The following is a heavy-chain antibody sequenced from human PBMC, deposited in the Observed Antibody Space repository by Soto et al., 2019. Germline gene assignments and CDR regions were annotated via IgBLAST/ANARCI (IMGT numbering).Heavy chain of an antibody. D-gene: IGHD3-22*01. CDR2: INAGNGNT. CDR3: AREMEAYYYDSSGYYSTEYFQH. V-gene: IGHV1-3*01. CDR1: GYTFTSYA. Sequence: GASVKVSCKASGYTFTSYAMHWVRQAPGQRLEWMGWINAGNGNTKYSQKFQGRVTITRDTSASTAYMELSSLRSEDTAVYYCAREMEAYYYDSSGYYSTEYFQHWGQGTLLTVSS. J-gene: IGHJ1*01.